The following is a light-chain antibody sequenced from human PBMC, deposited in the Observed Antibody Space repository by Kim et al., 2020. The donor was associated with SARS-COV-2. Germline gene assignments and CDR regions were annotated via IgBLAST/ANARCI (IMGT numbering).Light chain of an antibody. J-gene: IGKJ1*01. CDR2: GAS. CDR3: QQYNSFPST. CDR1: QSVSSSY. V-gene: IGKV3-20*01. Sequence: EIVLTQSPATLSLSPGERATLSCRASQSVSSSYLAWYQQKPGQAPRLLIYGASSRATGIPDRFSGSGSGTDFTLTINNLEPEDFAVYYCQQYNSFPSTFGQGTKVDIK.